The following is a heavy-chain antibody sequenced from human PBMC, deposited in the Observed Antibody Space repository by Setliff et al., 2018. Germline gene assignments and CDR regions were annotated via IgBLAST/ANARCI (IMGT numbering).Heavy chain of an antibody. CDR3: VRNPLGPEASTPGGY. Sequence: ASVKVSCKASGYSFISYDINWVRQTPGQGLEWMGWMNPERDNTGYAQKFQGRVTMTGHASINTAYMELTSLTSEDTAGYYCVRNPLGPEASTPGGYWGQGTLVTVSS. V-gene: IGHV1-8*01. D-gene: IGHD3-16*01. CDR1: GYSFISYD. J-gene: IGHJ4*02. CDR2: MNPERDNT.